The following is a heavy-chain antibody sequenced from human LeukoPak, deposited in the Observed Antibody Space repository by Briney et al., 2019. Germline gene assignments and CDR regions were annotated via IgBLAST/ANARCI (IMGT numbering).Heavy chain of an antibody. CDR1: GGTFSSYA. J-gene: IGHJ3*02. Sequence: ASVKVSCKASGGTFSSYAISWVRQAPGQGLEWMGIINPSGGSTSYAQKFQGRVTMTRDMSTSTVYMELSSLRSEDTAVYYCAVIGAFDIWGQGTMVTVSS. CDR2: INPSGGST. V-gene: IGHV1-46*03. CDR3: AVIGAFDI.